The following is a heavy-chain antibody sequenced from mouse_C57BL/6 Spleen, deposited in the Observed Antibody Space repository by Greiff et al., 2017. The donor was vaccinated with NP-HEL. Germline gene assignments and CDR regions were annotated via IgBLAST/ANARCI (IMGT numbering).Heavy chain of an antibody. CDR3: ARGDYYGYDEGYFDY. J-gene: IGHJ2*01. D-gene: IGHD2-2*01. CDR2: FHPYNDDT. CDR1: GYTFTTYP. Sequence: VQLVESGAELVKPGASVKMSCKASGYTFTTYPIEWMKQNHGKSLEWIGNFHPYNDDTKYNEKFKGKATLTVEKSSSTVYLELSRLTSDDSAVYYCARGDYYGYDEGYFDYWGQGTTLTVSS. V-gene: IGHV1-47*01.